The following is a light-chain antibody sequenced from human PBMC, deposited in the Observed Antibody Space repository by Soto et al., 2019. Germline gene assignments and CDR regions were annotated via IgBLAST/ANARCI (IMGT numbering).Light chain of an antibody. CDR3: QQVYVYPST. V-gene: IGKV1-39*01. CDR2: AAS. J-gene: IGKJ4*01. CDR1: QTIMTY. Sequence: DIQMTQSPSSLSASLGYEVTITCRASQTIMTYLNWYQLKPGKPPRLLIYAASSLQSGVPSRFSGSGSRTDFTLTISSLQPEDFATYYCQQVYVYPSTFGGGTKVDIK.